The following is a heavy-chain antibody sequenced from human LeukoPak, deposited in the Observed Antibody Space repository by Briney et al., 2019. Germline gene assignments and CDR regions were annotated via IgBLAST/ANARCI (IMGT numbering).Heavy chain of an antibody. CDR1: GFTFSDYY. CDR3: ARRGDSSGYYYEDNWFDP. D-gene: IGHD3-22*01. CDR2: ISNRGSTI. V-gene: IGHV3-11*01. Sequence: GGSVRLSCAASGFTFSDYYMSWIRRAPGKGLEWVSYISNRGSTIYYADSVKGRFTISRDNAKNSLYLQMNSLRAEDTAVYYCARRGDSSGYYYEDNWFDPWGQGSLVTVSS. J-gene: IGHJ5*02.